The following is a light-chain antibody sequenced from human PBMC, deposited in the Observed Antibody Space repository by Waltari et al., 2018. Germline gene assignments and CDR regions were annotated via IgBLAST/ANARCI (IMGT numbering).Light chain of an antibody. CDR3: QQYGSFT. CDR2: GAS. CDR1: QSVPLNY. Sequence: LPCRAKQSVPLNYLAWYRHRPGQAPMLLIYGASKRATGTPDRISGSGSGTDFTLTISRLEPEDFAVYFCQQYGSFTFGGGTKVESK. J-gene: IGKJ4*01. V-gene: IGKV3-20*01.